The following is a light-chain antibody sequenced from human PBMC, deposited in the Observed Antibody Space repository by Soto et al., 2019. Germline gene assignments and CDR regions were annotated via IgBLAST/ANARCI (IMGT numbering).Light chain of an antibody. V-gene: IGKV1-12*01. CDR2: TGS. CDR3: QQANSFPLT. CDR1: QGISDW. J-gene: IGKJ4*01. Sequence: DIQMTQSPSSLSASVGDRVSISCRASQGISDWLAWYQQKPGRAPKLLIYTGSSLQSGVPSRFSGTGSGTDFTLTISSLQPEDVATYYCQQANSFPLTFGGGTKVEIK.